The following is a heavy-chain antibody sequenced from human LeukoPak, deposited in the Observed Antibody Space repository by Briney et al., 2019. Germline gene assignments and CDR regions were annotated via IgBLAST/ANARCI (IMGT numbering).Heavy chain of an antibody. CDR1: GYTFTSYY. Sequence: ASMKVSCKASGYTFTSYYMHWVRQAPGQGLEWMGIINPSGGSTSYAQKFQGRVTMTRDMSTSTVYMELSSLRSEDTAVYYCAKRRRLAVAGTGEDYFDYWGQGTLVTVSS. D-gene: IGHD6-19*01. J-gene: IGHJ4*02. CDR2: INPSGGST. CDR3: AKRRRLAVAGTGEDYFDY. V-gene: IGHV1-46*01.